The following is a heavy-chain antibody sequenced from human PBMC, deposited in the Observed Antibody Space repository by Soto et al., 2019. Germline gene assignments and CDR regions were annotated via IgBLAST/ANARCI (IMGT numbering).Heavy chain of an antibody. CDR2: INHSGST. Sequence: SETLSLTCAVYGGSFSGYYWSWIRQPPGKGLEWIGEINHSGSTNYNPSLKSRVTISVDTSKNQFSLKLSSVTAADTAVYYCARGRVTMVRGVIYRYWGQGTLVTVSS. V-gene: IGHV4-34*01. CDR3: ARGRVTMVRGVIYRY. CDR1: GGSFSGYY. D-gene: IGHD3-10*01. J-gene: IGHJ4*02.